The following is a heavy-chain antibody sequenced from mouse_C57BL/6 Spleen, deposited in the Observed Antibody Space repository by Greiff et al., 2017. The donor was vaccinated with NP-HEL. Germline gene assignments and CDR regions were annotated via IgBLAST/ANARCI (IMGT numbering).Heavy chain of an antibody. V-gene: IGHV1-53*01. D-gene: IGHD1-1*01. Sequence: QVQLQQPGTELVKPGASVKLSCKASGYTFTSYWMHWVKQRPGQGLEWIGNINPSNGGTNYNEKFKSKATLTVDKSSSTAYLQLSSLTSEDSAVYYCARSGGSEGYAMDYWGQGTSVTVSS. CDR3: ARSGGSEGYAMDY. CDR2: INPSNGGT. CDR1: GYTFTSYW. J-gene: IGHJ4*01.